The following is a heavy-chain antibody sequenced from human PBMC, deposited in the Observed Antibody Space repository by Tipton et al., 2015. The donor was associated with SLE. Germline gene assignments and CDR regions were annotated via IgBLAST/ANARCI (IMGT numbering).Heavy chain of an antibody. V-gene: IGHV4-61*02. D-gene: IGHD6-19*01. Sequence: TLSLTCTVSGGSISSGSYYWSWIRQPAGKGLEWIGRIYYSGSTYYNPSLKSRVTISVDTSKNQFSLKLSSVTAADTAVYYCARHHGIAVAGDAFDIWGQGTMVTVSS. J-gene: IGHJ3*02. CDR3: ARHHGIAVAGDAFDI. CDR2: IYYSGST. CDR1: GGSISSGSYY.